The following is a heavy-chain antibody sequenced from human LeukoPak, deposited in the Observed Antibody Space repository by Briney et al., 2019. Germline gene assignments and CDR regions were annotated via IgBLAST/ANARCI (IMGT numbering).Heavy chain of an antibody. D-gene: IGHD2-8*01. J-gene: IGHJ4*02. V-gene: IGHV3-64*01. CDR2: ISSNGGST. CDR1: GFTFSSYA. Sequence: GGSLRLSCAASGFTFSSYAMHWVRQAPGKGLEYVSAISSNGGSTYYANSVKGRFTISRDNSKNTLYLQMGSLRAEDMAVYYCATNAIVWEVLNYWGQGTLVTVSS. CDR3: ATNAIVWEVLNY.